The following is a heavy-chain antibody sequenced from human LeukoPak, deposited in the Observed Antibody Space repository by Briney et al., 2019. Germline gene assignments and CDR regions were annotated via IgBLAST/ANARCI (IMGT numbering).Heavy chain of an antibody. CDR2: IGNSGST. CDR3: AKVVQYTASTGTGLDY. V-gene: IGHV3-48*03. CDR1: GFTFSSYE. Sequence: PGGSLRLSCAAFGFTFSSYEMNWVRQAPGKGLEWVSYIGNSGSTKYADSVRGRFTISRDNSKNTLYLQMNSLRAEDTAVYYCAKVVQYTASTGTGLDYWGQGTLVTVSS. J-gene: IGHJ4*02. D-gene: IGHD6-13*01.